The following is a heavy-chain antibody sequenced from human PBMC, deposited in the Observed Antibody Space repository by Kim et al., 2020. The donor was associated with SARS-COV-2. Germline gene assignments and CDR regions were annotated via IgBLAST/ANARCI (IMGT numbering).Heavy chain of an antibody. CDR2: NT. J-gene: IGHJ4*02. V-gene: IGHV1-8*01. CDR3: ASSIVGANLDY. Sequence: NTGYAQTFQGRVTMTRNTSISTAYMELSSLRSEDTAVYYCASSIVGANLDYWGQGTLVTVSS. D-gene: IGHD1-26*01.